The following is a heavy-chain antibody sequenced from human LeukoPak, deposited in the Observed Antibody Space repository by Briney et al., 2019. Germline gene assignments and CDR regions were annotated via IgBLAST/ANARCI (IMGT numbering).Heavy chain of an antibody. CDR3: AREIGPIDY. J-gene: IGHJ4*02. V-gene: IGHV3-48*01. CDR1: GFTFSTYS. Sequence: GGSLRLSCAASGFTFSTYSMNWVRQAPGKGPEWVSYISSSSSTIYYADSVKGRFTISRDNAKNSLYLQMNSLRAEDTAVYYCAREIGPIDYWGQGTLVTVSS. CDR2: ISSSSSTI.